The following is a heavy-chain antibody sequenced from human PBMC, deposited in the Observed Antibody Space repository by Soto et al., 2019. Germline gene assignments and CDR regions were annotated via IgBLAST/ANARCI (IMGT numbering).Heavy chain of an antibody. J-gene: IGHJ6*02. Sequence: PSETLSLTCTVSGGSISSGGYYWSWIRQHPGKGLEWVGYIYYSGSTYYNPSLKSRVTISVDTSKNQFSLKLSSVTAADTAVYYCARALTDCSGGSCYKPYYCGMDVWGQGTTVTVSS. V-gene: IGHV4-31*03. CDR1: GGSISSGGYY. CDR2: IYYSGST. D-gene: IGHD2-15*01. CDR3: ARALTDCSGGSCYKPYYCGMDV.